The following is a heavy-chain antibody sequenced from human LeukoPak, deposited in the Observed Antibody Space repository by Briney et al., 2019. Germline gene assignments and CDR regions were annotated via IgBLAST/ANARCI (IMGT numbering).Heavy chain of an antibody. Sequence: GGSLRLSCAASGFTFSSYSMNWVRQAPGKGLEWVSSISSSSSYIYYTDSVKGRFTISRDNAKNSLYLQMNSLRAEDTAVYYCARDRRGYRLPFDIWGQGTMVTVSS. CDR2: ISSSSSYI. V-gene: IGHV3-21*01. CDR3: ARDRRGYRLPFDI. D-gene: IGHD3-22*01. J-gene: IGHJ3*02. CDR1: GFTFSSYS.